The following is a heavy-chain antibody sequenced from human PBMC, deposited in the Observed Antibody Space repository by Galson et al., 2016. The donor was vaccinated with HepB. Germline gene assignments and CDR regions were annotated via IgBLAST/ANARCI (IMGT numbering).Heavy chain of an antibody. Sequence: SVKVSCKASGYTFTNYYIHWVRQAPGQGLEWMGMINPSGGSTSYAQKFQDRVTMTRDTSTSTVYMELSSLRSEDTAVYYCAREFGPSYYDFWSGYFHYWGQGTLVTVSS. D-gene: IGHD3-3*01. J-gene: IGHJ4*02. CDR3: AREFGPSYYDFWSGYFHY. CDR2: INPSGGST. V-gene: IGHV1-46*01. CDR1: GYTFTNYY.